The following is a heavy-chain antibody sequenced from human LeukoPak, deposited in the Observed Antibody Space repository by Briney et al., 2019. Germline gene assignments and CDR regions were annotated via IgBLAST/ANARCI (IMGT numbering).Heavy chain of an antibody. CDR1: VGSFSGYY. J-gene: IGHJ2*01. V-gene: IGHV4-34*01. Sequence: SETLSLTCAVYVGSFSGYYWSWMRQPPGKGLEWIGEINHSGSTNYNPSLKSRVTISVDTSKNQFSLKLSSVTAADTAVYYCARGPRKVPAGYFDLWGRGTLVTVSS. CDR3: ARGPRKVPAGYFDL. CDR2: INHSGST. D-gene: IGHD2-2*01.